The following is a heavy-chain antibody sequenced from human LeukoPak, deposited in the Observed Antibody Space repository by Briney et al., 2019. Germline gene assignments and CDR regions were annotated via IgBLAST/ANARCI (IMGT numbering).Heavy chain of an antibody. V-gene: IGHV4-59*01. J-gene: IGHJ4*02. Sequence: SSETLSLTCTVSGGSISTYYWDWIRQPPGKGLEWIGYIHYSGSTNYNPSLKSRVSISLDTSKNQFSLKLSSVTAADTAVYYCARGKPDAYNSDYFDYWGQGTLVTVSS. CDR3: ARGKPDAYNSDYFDY. CDR2: IHYSGST. CDR1: GGSISTYY. D-gene: IGHD5-24*01.